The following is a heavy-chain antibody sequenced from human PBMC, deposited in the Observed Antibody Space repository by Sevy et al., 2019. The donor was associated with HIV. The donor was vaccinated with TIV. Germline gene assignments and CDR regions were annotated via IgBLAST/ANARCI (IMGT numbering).Heavy chain of an antibody. V-gene: IGHV3-23*01. J-gene: IGHJ1*01. CDR3: AKDPYSRGEYFQK. CDR2: ISGSGGRT. Sequence: GGSLILSCKASGFNFNNYAMSWVRQAPGKGLEWVSTISGSGGRTYTAESVRGRLTISRDNSKRTVYLQMNSLRGDDTAIYYCAKDPYSRGEYFQKWGQGARVTVSS. CDR1: GFNFNNYA. D-gene: IGHD4-4*01.